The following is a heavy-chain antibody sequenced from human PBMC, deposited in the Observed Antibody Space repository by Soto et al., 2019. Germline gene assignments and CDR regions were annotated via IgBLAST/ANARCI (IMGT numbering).Heavy chain of an antibody. D-gene: IGHD3-22*01. CDR1: GGSISSGGYY. V-gene: IGHV4-31*03. J-gene: IGHJ3*02. Sequence: SETLSLTCTVSGGSISSGGYYWSWIRQHPGKGLEWIGYIYYSGSTYYNPSLKSRVTISVDTSKNQFSLTLSSVTAADTAVYYCARAQGPYITMRVVAVTACDIWGQGKMVTVSS. CDR3: ARAQGPYITMRVVAVTACDI. CDR2: IYYSGST.